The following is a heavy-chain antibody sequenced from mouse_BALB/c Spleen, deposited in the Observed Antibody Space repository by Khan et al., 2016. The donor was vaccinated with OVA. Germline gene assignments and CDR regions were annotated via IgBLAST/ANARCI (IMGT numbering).Heavy chain of an antibody. J-gene: IGHJ3*01. CDR1: GFTFSSFS. CDR2: ISSGGDNT. V-gene: IGHV5-9*03. CDR3: ARSIYGTFAY. D-gene: IGHD1-1*02. Sequence: EVELVESGGGLVKPGGSLKLSCAASGFTFSSFSMSWVRQTPEKRLEWVATISSGGDNTYYLDSVKGRFTISRDNAKNNLYLQMGTLRSNDTALYYCARSIYGTFAYWGQGTLVTVSA.